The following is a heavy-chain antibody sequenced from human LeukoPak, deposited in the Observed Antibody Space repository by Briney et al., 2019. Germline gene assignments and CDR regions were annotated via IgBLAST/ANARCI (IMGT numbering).Heavy chain of an antibody. Sequence: PGGSLRLSCSASGFTFSNYAMHWVRQAPGKGLQHVSVIGSDGITTRFADSVKGRFTISRDNSKNTLYLQMTSLRPEDTAVYYCVRDGADYGENGWFDPWGQGTLVTASS. J-gene: IGHJ5*02. CDR3: VRDGADYGENGWFDP. CDR1: GFTFSNYA. D-gene: IGHD4-17*01. V-gene: IGHV3-64D*09. CDR2: IGSDGITT.